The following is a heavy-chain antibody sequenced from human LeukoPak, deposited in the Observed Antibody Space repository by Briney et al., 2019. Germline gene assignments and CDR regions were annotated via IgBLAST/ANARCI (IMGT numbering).Heavy chain of an antibody. J-gene: IGHJ4*02. V-gene: IGHV5-51*01. CDR1: GYSFTSYW. CDR2: VYPGDSDT. Sequence: GESLKISCKGSGYSFTSYWIGWVRQMPGKGLEWMGIVYPGDSDTRYSPSFQGQVTISADKSITTAYLQWSSLKASDTAMYYCARHFRSNGDYGPPDYWGQGTLVTVSS. D-gene: IGHD4-17*01. CDR3: ARHFRSNGDYGPPDY.